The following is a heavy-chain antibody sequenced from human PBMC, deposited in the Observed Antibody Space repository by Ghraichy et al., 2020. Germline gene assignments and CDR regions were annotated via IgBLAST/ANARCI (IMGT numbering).Heavy chain of an antibody. V-gene: IGHV4-31*03. J-gene: IGHJ6*02. Sequence: TLSLTCTVSGGSISSGGYYWSWIRQHPGKGLEWIGYIYYSGSTYYNPSLKSRVTISVDTSKNQFSLKLSSVTAADTAVYYCARAAPPAYYYYYGMDVWGQGTTVTVAS. CDR1: GGSISSGGYY. D-gene: IGHD6-6*01. CDR2: IYYSGST. CDR3: ARAAPPAYYYYYGMDV.